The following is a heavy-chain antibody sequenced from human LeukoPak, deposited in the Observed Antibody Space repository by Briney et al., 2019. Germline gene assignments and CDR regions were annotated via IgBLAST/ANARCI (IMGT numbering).Heavy chain of an antibody. Sequence: SETLSLTCSVSGGSISSYYWSWIRQPPGKGLEWIGYIFYSGRTNYNPSLKSRVTISVDTSKNQFSLKLSSVTAADTAVYYCARVFAPYYYYYYMDVWGKGTTVTVSS. V-gene: IGHV4-59*12. CDR1: GGSISSYY. J-gene: IGHJ6*03. D-gene: IGHD3-10*02. CDR2: IFYSGRT. CDR3: ARVFAPYYYYYYMDV.